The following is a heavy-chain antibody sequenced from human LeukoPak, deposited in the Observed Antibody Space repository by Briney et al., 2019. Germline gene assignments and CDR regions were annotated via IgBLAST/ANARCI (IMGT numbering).Heavy chain of an antibody. V-gene: IGHV3-23*01. CDR2: ISGSGGST. Sequence: PGGSLRLSCAASGFTFSSYAMSWVRQAPGKGLEWLSAISGSGGSTYYADSVKGRFTISRDNSKNTLYLQMNSLRAEDTAVYYCAKGTMVRGVIGSPFDYWGQGTLVTVSS. D-gene: IGHD3-10*01. J-gene: IGHJ4*02. CDR3: AKGTMVRGVIGSPFDY. CDR1: GFTFSSYA.